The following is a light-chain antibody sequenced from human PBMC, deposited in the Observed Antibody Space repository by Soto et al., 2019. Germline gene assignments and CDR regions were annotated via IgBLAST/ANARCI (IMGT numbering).Light chain of an antibody. CDR2: DVS. CDR1: TSDVGGYNY. J-gene: IGLJ1*01. V-gene: IGLV2-8*01. CDR3: NSYGGSDNYV. Sequence: QSVLTQPPSASGSPGQSVTISCTGTTSDVGGYNYVSWYQQYPGKAPKLIIYDVSKRPSGVPDRFSGSKSGNTASLTVSGLQAEDEADYYCNSYGGSDNYVFGTGTKITV.